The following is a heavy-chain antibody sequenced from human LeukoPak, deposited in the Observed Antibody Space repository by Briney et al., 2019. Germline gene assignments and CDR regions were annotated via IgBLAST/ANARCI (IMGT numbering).Heavy chain of an antibody. CDR2: IVGGAGGT. V-gene: IGHV3-23*01. Sequence: GGSLRLSCAASGFTFSSYGMSWVRQAPGKGLEWVSGIVGGAGGTYYADSVKGRFTISRDNSKNTLYLQMNSLRAEDTAVYYCAHGSMYQLDYWGQGTLVTVSS. J-gene: IGHJ4*02. CDR3: AHGSMYQLDY. CDR1: GFTFSSYG. D-gene: IGHD2-2*01.